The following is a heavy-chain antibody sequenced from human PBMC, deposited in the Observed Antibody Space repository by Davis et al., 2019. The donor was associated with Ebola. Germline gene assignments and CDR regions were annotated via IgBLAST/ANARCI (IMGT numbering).Heavy chain of an antibody. Sequence: PGGSLRLSCTVSGGSISSGGYYWSWIRQPPGKGLEWIGEINHSGSTNYNPSLKSRVTMSVDTSKNQLSLKLSSVTAADTAVYYCARAGSATYYDFWSGYYNYWGQGTLVTVSS. CDR3: ARAGSATYYDFWSGYYNY. V-gene: IGHV4-39*07. CDR1: GGSISSGGYY. D-gene: IGHD3-3*01. J-gene: IGHJ4*02. CDR2: INHSGST.